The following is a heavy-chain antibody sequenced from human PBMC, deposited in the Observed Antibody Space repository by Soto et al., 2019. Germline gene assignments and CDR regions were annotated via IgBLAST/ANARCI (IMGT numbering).Heavy chain of an antibody. J-gene: IGHJ6*03. CDR2: ISGYNGNP. V-gene: IGHV1-18*01. CDR1: GYTFTSNG. Sequence: QVQLVQSGAEVKKPGASVKVSCTASGYTFTSNGISWMRQAPGQGLEWMGWISGYNGNPNYAQKFHERGGVGREAAAGGGGGGVGGLEAGGAGVYDCARGGQKIFGPIIMHFHYYMDVWGEGTTVTVSS. D-gene: IGHD3-3*01. CDR3: ARGGQKIFGPIIMHFHYYMDV.